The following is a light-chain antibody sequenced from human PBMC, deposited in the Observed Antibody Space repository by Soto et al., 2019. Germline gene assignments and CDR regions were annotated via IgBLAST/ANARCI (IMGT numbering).Light chain of an antibody. J-gene: IGLJ3*02. CDR3: QPYDSSLSGSNWV. CDR2: GNS. CDR1: SSNIGAGYD. Sequence: QSVLTQPPSVSGAPGQRVTISCTGSSSNIGAGYDVHWYQQLPGTAPKLLIYGNSNRPSGVPDRFSGSKSGTSASLAITGLQAEDEADYYCQPYDSSLSGSNWVFGGGTKLTVL. V-gene: IGLV1-40*01.